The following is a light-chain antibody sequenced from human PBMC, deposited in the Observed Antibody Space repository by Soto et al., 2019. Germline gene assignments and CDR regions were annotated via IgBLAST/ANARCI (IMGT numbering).Light chain of an antibody. CDR3: QSYDRSLSYV. CDR1: SSDIGAGYD. CDR2: GNS. J-gene: IGLJ7*01. V-gene: IGLV1-40*01. Sequence: QLVLTQPPSVSGAPGQRVTISCTGSSSDIGAGYDVHWYQQLPRTAPKLLIYGNSNRPSGVPDRFSGSKSGTSASLAITGLQAEDEADYYCQSYDRSLSYVFGPGTQLTVL.